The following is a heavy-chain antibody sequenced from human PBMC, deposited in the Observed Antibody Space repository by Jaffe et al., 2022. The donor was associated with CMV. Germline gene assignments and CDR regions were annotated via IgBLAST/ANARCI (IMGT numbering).Heavy chain of an antibody. CDR2: INHSGST. CDR1: GGSFSGYY. CDR3: ARGVNYYGSGSYYKPFDY. Sequence: QVQLQQWGAGLLKPSETLSLTCAVYGGSFSGYYWSWIRQPPGKGLEWIGEINHSGSTNYNPSLKSRVTISVDTSKNQFSLKLSSVTAADTAVYYCARGVNYYGSGSYYKPFDYWGQGTLVTVSS. V-gene: IGHV4-34*01. D-gene: IGHD3-10*01. J-gene: IGHJ4*02.